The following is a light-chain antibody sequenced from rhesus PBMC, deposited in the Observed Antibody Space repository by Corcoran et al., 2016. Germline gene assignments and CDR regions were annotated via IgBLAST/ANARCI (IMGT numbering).Light chain of an antibody. CDR2: ADN. CDR1: NLGGVD. J-gene: IGLJ1*01. V-gene: IGLV3-25*02. Sequence: SYDLTQPPSVSAASGQTARRSCVGDNLGGVDVQGYRQKPAQAPVLGIYADNKRPAGIPGRFSGSKSGNTATLTISGVEAGDEADYYCQVWDTSSEYYIFGTGTRLTVL. CDR3: QVWDTSSEYYI.